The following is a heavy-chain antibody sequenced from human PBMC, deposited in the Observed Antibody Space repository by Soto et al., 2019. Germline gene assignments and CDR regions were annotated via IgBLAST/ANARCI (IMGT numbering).Heavy chain of an antibody. D-gene: IGHD5-18*01. CDR1: GFTFSSYG. CDR2: ISYDGSNK. CDR3: AKNPNVDTAMPNRGYGMDV. V-gene: IGHV3-30*18. Sequence: GGSLRLSCAASGFTFSSYGMHWVRQAPGKGLEWVAVISYDGSNKYYADSVKGRFTISRDNSKNTLYLQMNSLRAEDTAVYYCAKNPNVDTAMPNRGYGMDVWGQGTTVTVSS. J-gene: IGHJ6*02.